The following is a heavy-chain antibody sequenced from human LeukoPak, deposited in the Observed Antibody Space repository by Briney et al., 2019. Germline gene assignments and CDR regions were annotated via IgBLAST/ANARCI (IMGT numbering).Heavy chain of an antibody. D-gene: IGHD3-10*01. CDR2: IKQDGSEK. CDR1: GFTFSSYW. J-gene: IGHJ4*02. V-gene: IGHV3-7*01. Sequence: PGGSLRLSCAASGFTFSSYWMSWVRQAPGKGLEWVANIKQDGSEKYYVDSVKGRFTISRDNAKNSLYLQMNSLRAEDTAVYYCARDRSAWFGELYWVDYWGQGTLVTVSS. CDR3: ARDRSAWFGELYWVDY.